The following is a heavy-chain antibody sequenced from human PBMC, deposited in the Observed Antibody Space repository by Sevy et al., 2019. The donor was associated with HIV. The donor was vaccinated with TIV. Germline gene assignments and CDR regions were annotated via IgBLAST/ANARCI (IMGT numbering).Heavy chain of an antibody. CDR1: GGSISIGDYY. CDR3: ARGQGDGDRSTPPFDY. Sequence: SETLSLTCTVSGGSISIGDYYWSWIRQPPGKGLEWIGYVYHSGATHYNPSLRSPVTMSIDTSKNQFSLKLSSVTAADTAVYYCARGQGDGDRSTPPFDYWGLGTLVTDSS. J-gene: IGHJ4*02. V-gene: IGHV4-30-4*01. CDR2: VYHSGAT. D-gene: IGHD4-17*01.